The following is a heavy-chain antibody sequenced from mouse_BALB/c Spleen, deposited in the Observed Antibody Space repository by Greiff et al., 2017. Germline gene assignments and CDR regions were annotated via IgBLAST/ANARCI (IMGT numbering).Heavy chain of an antibody. D-gene: IGHD1-2*01. CDR2: IYPGNSDT. V-gene: IGHV1-5*01. CDR3: TREDSATGDY. Sequence: EAQLQQSGTVLARPGASVKMSCKASGYSFTSYWMHWVKQRPGQGLEWIGAIYPGNSDTSYNQKFKGKAKLTAVTSASTAYMELSSLTNEDSAVYYCTREDSATGDYWGQGTTLTVSS. CDR1: GYSFTSYW. J-gene: IGHJ2*01.